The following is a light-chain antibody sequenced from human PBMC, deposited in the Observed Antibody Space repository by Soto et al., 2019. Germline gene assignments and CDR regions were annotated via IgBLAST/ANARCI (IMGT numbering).Light chain of an antibody. CDR2: DTS. J-gene: IGKJ3*01. CDR3: QQYDNLGFT. Sequence: DIQMTQSPSSLSASVGDKVTITCQASQDISNYLNWYQQKPGKAPKLLISDTSNLEIGVPSRFNGSGSGTDFTFTISSLQPEDFATYYCQQYDNLGFTFGPGTKVDIK. CDR1: QDISNY. V-gene: IGKV1-33*01.